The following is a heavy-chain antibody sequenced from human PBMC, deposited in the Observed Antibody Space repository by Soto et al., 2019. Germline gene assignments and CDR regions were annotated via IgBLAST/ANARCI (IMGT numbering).Heavy chain of an antibody. CDR3: ARVYGYGYGHFDF. J-gene: IGHJ4*02. CDR1: GYIFTKHG. Sequence: QVQLVQSGAEVREPGASVKVSCKTSGYIFTKHGISWVRQAPGQGLEWLGWISAHNGYTNYAENFQGRLTLTTNRSASTAYMELRRLRSDDTAIYYCARVYGYGYGHFDFWGQGTLVTASS. CDR2: ISAHNGYT. V-gene: IGHV1-18*01. D-gene: IGHD5-18*01.